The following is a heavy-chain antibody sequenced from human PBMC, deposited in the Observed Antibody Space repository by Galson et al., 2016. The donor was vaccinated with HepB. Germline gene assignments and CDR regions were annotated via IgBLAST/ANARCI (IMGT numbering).Heavy chain of an antibody. Sequence: SLRLSCAASGFSFNSYDMNWVRQAPGKGLEWVSIISANGEAAYYTDSVQGRFSISRDNAKKMLFLEVSSLRAEDTAVYYCARRADLAVGRYWYIFGMDVWGHGTTVTVSS. V-gene: IGHV3-23*01. CDR2: ISANGEAA. D-gene: IGHD1-1*01. CDR1: GFSFNSYD. J-gene: IGHJ6*02. CDR3: ARRADLAVGRYWYIFGMDV.